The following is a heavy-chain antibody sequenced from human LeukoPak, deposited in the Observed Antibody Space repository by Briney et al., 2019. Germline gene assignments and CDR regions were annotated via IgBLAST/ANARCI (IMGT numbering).Heavy chain of an antibody. Sequence: GASVKVSCKASQYNFTSYYIHWVRQAPGQGLEWMGIINPSGGSTSYAQKFQGRVTMTRDTSTTTVYIELSSLRSEDTAVYYCARDGYSYGFAFDYWGQGTLVTVSS. J-gene: IGHJ4*02. V-gene: IGHV1-46*01. CDR3: ARDGYSYGFAFDY. D-gene: IGHD5-18*01. CDR2: INPSGGST. CDR1: QYNFTSYY.